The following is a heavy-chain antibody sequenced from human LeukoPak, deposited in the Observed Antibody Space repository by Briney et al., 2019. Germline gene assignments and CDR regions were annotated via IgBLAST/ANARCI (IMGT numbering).Heavy chain of an antibody. D-gene: IGHD6-13*01. CDR3: ARAIDAELSIAAAADP. J-gene: IGHJ5*02. CDR1: GGSISSYY. CDR2: IYYSGST. Sequence: SETLSLTCTVSGGSISSYYWSWIRQPPGKGLEWIGYIYYSGSTNYNPSLKSRVTISVDTSKNQFSLKLCSVTAADTAVYYCARAIDAELSIAAAADPWGQGTLITVSS. V-gene: IGHV4-59*01.